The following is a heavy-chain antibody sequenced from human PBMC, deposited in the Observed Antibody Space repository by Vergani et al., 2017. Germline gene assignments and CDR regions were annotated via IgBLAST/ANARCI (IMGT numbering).Heavy chain of an antibody. V-gene: IGHV4-31*03. CDR3: ARMVGYDECDAFRIGYFDS. D-gene: IGHD3-22*01. J-gene: IGHJ4*02. CDR1: GDSISSGVYY. Sequence: QVQLQESGPGLVKPSQTLSLTCSVSGDSISSGVYYWNWIRQHPGKGLEWIGYIYSTGSTHHNPSLRRRINMSVDTSKNQFSLKLNSVTAADTAMYYCARMVGYDECDAFRIGYFDSWGPGILVTVSS. CDR2: IYSTGST.